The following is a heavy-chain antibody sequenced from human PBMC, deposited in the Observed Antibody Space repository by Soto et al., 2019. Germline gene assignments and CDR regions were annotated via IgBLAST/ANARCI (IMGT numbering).Heavy chain of an antibody. J-gene: IGHJ6*02. D-gene: IGHD4-17*01. CDR3: AKILHLGDYAYYYYGMDV. CDR1: GFTFSSYG. Sequence: QVQLVESGGGVVQPGRSLRLSCAASGFTFSSYGMHWVRQAPGKGLEWVAVISYDGSNKYYADSVKGRFTISRDNSKNTLYLQMNSLRAEDTAVHYCAKILHLGDYAYYYYGMDVWGQGTTVTVSS. CDR2: ISYDGSNK. V-gene: IGHV3-30*18.